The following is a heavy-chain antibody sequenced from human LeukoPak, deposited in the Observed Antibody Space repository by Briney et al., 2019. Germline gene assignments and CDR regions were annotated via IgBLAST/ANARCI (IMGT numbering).Heavy chain of an antibody. V-gene: IGHV3-30*04. D-gene: IGHD3-22*01. Sequence: PGRSLRLSCAASGFTFSSYAMHWVRQAPGKGLEWVAVVSYDGSNKYYADSVKGRFTISRDNSKNTLYLQMNSLRAEDTAVYYCASEIGYYYDSSGYYYNTDAFDIWGQGTMVTVSS. CDR1: GFTFSSYA. CDR3: ASEIGYYYDSSGYYYNTDAFDI. CDR2: VSYDGSNK. J-gene: IGHJ3*02.